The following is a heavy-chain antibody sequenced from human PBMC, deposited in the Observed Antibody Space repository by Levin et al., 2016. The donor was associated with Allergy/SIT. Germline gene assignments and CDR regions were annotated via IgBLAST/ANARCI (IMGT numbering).Heavy chain of an antibody. Sequence: GESLKISCAASGFTVSSNYMSWVRQAPGKGLEWVSAISGSGGSTYYADSVKGRFTISRDNSKNTLYLQMNSLRAEDTAVYYCALPGGYYDSSGYYYGYWGQGTLVTVSS. CDR2: ISGSGGST. D-gene: IGHD3-22*01. CDR1: GFTVSSNY. CDR3: ALPGGYYDSSGYYYGY. J-gene: IGHJ4*02. V-gene: IGHV3-23*01.